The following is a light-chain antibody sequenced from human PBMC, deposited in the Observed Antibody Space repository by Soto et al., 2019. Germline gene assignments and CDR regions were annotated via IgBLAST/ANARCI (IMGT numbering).Light chain of an antibody. Sequence: QPVLTQSPSASASLGASVKLTCTLSGGHSTYAIAWHQQQPDKGPRYLMKLNSDGSHSKGDGIPDRFSGSSSGAERHLTISSLQSEDEADYYCQTWGTAIHDVVFGGGTKVTVL. CDR1: GGHSTYA. V-gene: IGLV4-69*01. J-gene: IGLJ2*01. CDR3: QTWGTAIHDVV. CDR2: LNSDGSH.